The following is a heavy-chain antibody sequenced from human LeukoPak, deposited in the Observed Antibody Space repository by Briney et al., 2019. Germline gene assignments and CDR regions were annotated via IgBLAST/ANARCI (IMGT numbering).Heavy chain of an antibody. CDR2: IIPILGIA. V-gene: IGHV1-69*04. D-gene: IGHD3-10*01. CDR1: GGTFSSYA. CDR3: ARPYGSGSYYIRYYGMDV. J-gene: IGHJ6*02. Sequence: SVKVSCKASGGTFSSYAISWVRQAPGQGLEWMGRIIPILGIANYAQKFQGRVTITADKSTSTAYMELSSLRSEDMAVYYCARPYGSGSYYIRYYGMDVWGQGTTVTVSS.